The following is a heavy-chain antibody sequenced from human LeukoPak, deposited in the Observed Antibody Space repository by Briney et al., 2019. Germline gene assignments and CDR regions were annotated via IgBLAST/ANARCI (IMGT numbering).Heavy chain of an antibody. V-gene: IGHV3-23*01. CDR1: GFTFSSYA. Sequence: GGSLRLSCAASGFTFSSYAISWVRQAPGKGLEWVSAISGSGGSTYYADSVKGRFTISRDNSKNTLYLQMNSLRAEDTAVYYCANRGYDSSGYWDYWGQGTLVTVSS. J-gene: IGHJ4*02. CDR2: ISGSGGST. CDR3: ANRGYDSSGYWDY. D-gene: IGHD3-22*01.